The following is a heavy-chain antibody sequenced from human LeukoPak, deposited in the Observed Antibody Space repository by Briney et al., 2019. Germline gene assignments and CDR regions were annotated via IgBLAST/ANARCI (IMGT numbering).Heavy chain of an antibody. D-gene: IGHD4-17*01. CDR2: IWYDGSNK. CDR1: GIPFSSFG. V-gene: IGHV3-33*01. J-gene: IGHJ5*02. Sequence: GGSLRLSCAAPGIPFSSFGMHWLRQAPGKGLEWVAFIWYDGSNKYYADSVKGRFAISRDNSKNTLYLQMNSLTAEDTAVYYCARDGTVTAGPFDPWGGGTLVTVSS. CDR3: ARDGTVTAGPFDP.